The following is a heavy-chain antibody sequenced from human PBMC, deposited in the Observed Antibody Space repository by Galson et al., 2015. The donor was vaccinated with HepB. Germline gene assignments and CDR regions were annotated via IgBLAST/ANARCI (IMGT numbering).Heavy chain of an antibody. CDR1: GYTFTDYY. CDR2: INPHSGDT. CDR3: ARSLIVAIPRDWFDP. J-gene: IGHJ5*02. V-gene: IGHV1-2*02. Sequence: SVKVSCKASGYTFTDYYMHWVRQAPGQGLEWMGWINPHSGDTNHAQKFQGRGTMTRETSISTDYMELSRLISDDTAVYYCARSLIVAIPRDWFDPWGQGTLVTVSS. D-gene: IGHD5-12*01.